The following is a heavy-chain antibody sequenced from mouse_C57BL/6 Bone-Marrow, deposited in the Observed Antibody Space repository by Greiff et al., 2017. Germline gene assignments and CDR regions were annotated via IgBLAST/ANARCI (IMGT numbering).Heavy chain of an antibody. D-gene: IGHD1-1*01. J-gene: IGHJ2*01. CDR1: GYSITSGYY. CDR3: SMATVVATDY. CDR2: ISYDGSN. Sequence: VQLQQSGPGLVKPSQSLSLTCSVTGYSITSGYYWNWIRQFPGNKLEWMGYISYDGSNNYNQSLKNRISITRDTSKNQFFLKLNSVTTEDTATYYCSMATVVATDYWGQGTTLTVSS. V-gene: IGHV3-6*01.